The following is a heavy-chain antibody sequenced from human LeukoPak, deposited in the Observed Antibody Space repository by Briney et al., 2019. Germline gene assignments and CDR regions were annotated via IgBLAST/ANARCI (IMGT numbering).Heavy chain of an antibody. CDR2: IIPILGIA. CDR3: ASARYVVTAIRSYYGMDV. V-gene: IGHV1-69*04. CDR1: VGTFSSYA. D-gene: IGHD2-21*02. J-gene: IGHJ6*02. Sequence: SVKVSCKASVGTFSSYAISWVRQAPGQGLEWMGRIIPILGIANSAQKFQGRVTITADKSTSTAYMELSSLRSEHTAVYYCASARYVVTAIRSYYGMDVWGQGTTVTASS.